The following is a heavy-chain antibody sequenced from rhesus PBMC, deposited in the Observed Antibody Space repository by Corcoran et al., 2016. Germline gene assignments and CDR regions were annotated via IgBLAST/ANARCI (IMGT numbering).Heavy chain of an antibody. J-gene: IGHJ4*01. V-gene: IGHV4-173*01. CDR3: ARVGRYCTGSGCYARPFDY. Sequence: QLQLQESGPGLVKPSETLSLTCAVSGGSISSNYWSWIRHPPGKGLEWIGRISGTCVGTDYNPALKSRVTISADPSKSQFSLKLSSVHAADTAVYYWARVGRYCTGSGCYARPFDYWGQGVLVTVSS. D-gene: IGHD2-21*01. CDR2: ISGTCVGT. CDR1: GGSISSNY.